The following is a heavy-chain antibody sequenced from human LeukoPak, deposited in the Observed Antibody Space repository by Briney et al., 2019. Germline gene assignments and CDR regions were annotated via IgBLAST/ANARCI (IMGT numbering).Heavy chain of an antibody. Sequence: SETLSLTCTVSGGSISSYYWGWIRQPPGKGLEWIGYIYYSGSTNYNPSLKSRVTISVDTSKNQFSLKLSSVTAADTAVYYCASSTPSYCSSTSCPHYWYFDLWGRGTLVTVSS. J-gene: IGHJ2*01. CDR1: GGSISSYY. D-gene: IGHD2-2*01. CDR2: IYYSGST. CDR3: ASSTPSYCSSTSCPHYWYFDL. V-gene: IGHV4-59*01.